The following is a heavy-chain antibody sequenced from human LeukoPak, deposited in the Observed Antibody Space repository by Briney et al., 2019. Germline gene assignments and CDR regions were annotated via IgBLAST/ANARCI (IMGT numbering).Heavy chain of an antibody. CDR1: GFTFSSYG. CDR2: IWYDGSNK. J-gene: IGHJ3*01. V-gene: IGHV3-33*06. CDR3: AKDIQLSA. Sequence: GRSLRLSCAASGFTFSSYGMHWVRQAPGKGLEWVAVIWYDGSNKYYADSVRGRFTISRDNSKNTLSLQMNSLRVEDTAMYYCAKDIQLSAWGLGTMVTVS. D-gene: IGHD5-24*01.